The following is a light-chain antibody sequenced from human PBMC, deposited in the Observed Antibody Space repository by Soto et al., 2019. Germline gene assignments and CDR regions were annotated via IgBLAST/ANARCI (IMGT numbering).Light chain of an antibody. CDR2: DVT. CDR3: CSYAGTYTYV. J-gene: IGLJ1*01. Sequence: QSALTQPASVSGSPGQSITISCTGTSSDVGGYNYVSWYQQHPDKAPKLILYDVTKRPSGVPDRFSGSKSGNTASLTISGLQADDEADYYCCSYAGTYTYVFGTGTKLTVL. CDR1: SSDVGGYNY. V-gene: IGLV2-11*01.